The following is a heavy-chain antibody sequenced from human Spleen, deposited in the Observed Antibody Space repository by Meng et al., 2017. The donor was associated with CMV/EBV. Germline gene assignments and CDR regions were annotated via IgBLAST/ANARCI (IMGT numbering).Heavy chain of an antibody. V-gene: IGHV3-23*01. D-gene: IGHD5-18*01. Sequence: GESLKISCAAAGFTFDYYALNWVRQALGKGLEWVSGISDSGTSTYYADSVKGRFTISRDNSKNTLYLQMNSLRAEDTAVYYCAREFSSGYLYFDHWGQGSLVTVSS. CDR3: AREFSSGYLYFDH. J-gene: IGHJ4*02. CDR2: ISDSGTST. CDR1: GFTFDYYA.